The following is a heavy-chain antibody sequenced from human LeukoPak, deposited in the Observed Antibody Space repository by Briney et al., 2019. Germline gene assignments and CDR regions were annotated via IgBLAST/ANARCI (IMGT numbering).Heavy chain of an antibody. CDR2: MNPNSGNT. D-gene: IGHD3-10*01. Sequence: GASVKVSCKASGYTFTSYDINWVRQATGQGLEWMGWMNPNSGNTGYAQKFQGRVTMTRNTSISTAYMELSSLRSEDTAVYYCARVRGVLYGSGSYPSYYYGLDVWGQGTTVTVSS. V-gene: IGHV1-8*01. CDR1: GYTFTSYD. J-gene: IGHJ6*02. CDR3: ARVRGVLYGSGSYPSYYYGLDV.